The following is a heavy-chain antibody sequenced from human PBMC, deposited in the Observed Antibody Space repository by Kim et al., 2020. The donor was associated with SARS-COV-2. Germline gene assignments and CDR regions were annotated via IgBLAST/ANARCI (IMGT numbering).Heavy chain of an antibody. CDR1: GGSISSYY. D-gene: IGHD3-3*01. CDR2: IYYSGST. V-gene: IGHV4-59*01. CDR3: ARGYYFWSGYYCDY. Sequence: SETLSLTCTVSGGSISSYYWSWIRQPPGKGLEWIGYIYYSGSTNYNPSLKSRVTISVDTSKNQFSLKLSSVTAADTAVYYCARGYYFWSGYYCDYWGQGTLVTVSS. J-gene: IGHJ4*02.